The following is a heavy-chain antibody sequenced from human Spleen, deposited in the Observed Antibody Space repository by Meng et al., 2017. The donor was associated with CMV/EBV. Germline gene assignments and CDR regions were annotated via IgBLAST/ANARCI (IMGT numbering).Heavy chain of an antibody. CDR3: ARVVGGGYCSSTSCYTTRGMDV. CDR1: GYTFTSYG. CDR2: ISAYNGNT. J-gene: IGHJ6*02. D-gene: IGHD2-2*01. Sequence: ASVKVSCKASGYTFTSYGISWVRQAPGQGLEWMGWISAYNGNTNYAQKLQGRVTMTTDTSTSTAYMELRSLRSDDTAVYYCARVVGGGYCSSTSCYTTRGMDVWGQGTTVTV. V-gene: IGHV1-18*01.